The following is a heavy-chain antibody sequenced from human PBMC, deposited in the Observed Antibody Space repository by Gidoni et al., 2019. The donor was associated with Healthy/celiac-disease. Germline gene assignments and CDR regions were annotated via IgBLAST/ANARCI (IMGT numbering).Heavy chain of an antibody. D-gene: IGHD3-22*01. CDR1: GFTGRRHY. CDR2: IYSGGST. Sequence: EVQLVESGGGLIQPGGSLRLSCAASGFTGRRHYMTWVRQGPGKGLEWVSVIYSGGSTYYADSVKGRFTISRDNSKNTLYLQMNSLRAEDTAVYYCAVSGGGVYYYDSSGYYENYWGQGTLVTVSS. CDR3: AVSGGGVYYYDSSGYYENY. J-gene: IGHJ4*02. V-gene: IGHV3-53*01.